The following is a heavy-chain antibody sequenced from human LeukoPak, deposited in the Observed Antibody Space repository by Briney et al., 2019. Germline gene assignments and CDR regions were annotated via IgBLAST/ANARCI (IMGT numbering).Heavy chain of an antibody. D-gene: IGHD3-10*01. Sequence: GASVKVSCKASGYTFTSYDINWVRQATGQGLEWMGWMNPNSGGTNYAQKLQGRVTMTTDTSTSTAYMELRSLRSDDTAVYYCARALFGSGPLRYGLFGYWGQGTLVTVSS. CDR3: ARALFGSGPLRYGLFGY. J-gene: IGHJ4*02. CDR1: GYTFTSYD. CDR2: MNPNSGGT. V-gene: IGHV1-18*01.